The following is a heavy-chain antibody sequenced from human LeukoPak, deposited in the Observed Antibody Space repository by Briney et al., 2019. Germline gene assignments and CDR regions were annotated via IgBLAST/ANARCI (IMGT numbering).Heavy chain of an antibody. J-gene: IGHJ6*03. CDR2: IIPIFGTA. CDR3: ARSPELERRDYSYYYMDV. CDR1: GGTFTSYA. Sequence: GASVKVSCKASGGTFTSYAISWVRQAPGQGLEWMGGIIPIFGTANYAQEFQGRVTITADESTSTAYMELSSLRSEDTAVYYCARSPELERRDYSYYYMDVWGKGTTVTISS. D-gene: IGHD1-1*01. V-gene: IGHV1-69*13.